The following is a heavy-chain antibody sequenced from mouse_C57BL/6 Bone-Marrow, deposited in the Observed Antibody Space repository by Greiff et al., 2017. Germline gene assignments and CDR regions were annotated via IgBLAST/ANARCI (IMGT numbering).Heavy chain of an antibody. J-gene: IGHJ4*01. CDR2: ISNLAYSI. CDR3: ARHGFYYGSPYAMDY. CDR1: GFTFSDYG. V-gene: IGHV5-15*04. D-gene: IGHD1-1*01. Sequence: EVKLVESGGGLVQPGGSLKLSCAASGFTFSDYGMAWVRQAPRKGPEWVAFISNLAYSIYYADTVTGRFTISRETAKNTVYLEMSRLRSEDTAMYYCARHGFYYGSPYAMDYGGQGTSVTVSS.